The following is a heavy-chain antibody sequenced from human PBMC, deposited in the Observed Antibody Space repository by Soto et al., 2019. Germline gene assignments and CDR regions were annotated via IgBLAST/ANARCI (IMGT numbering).Heavy chain of an antibody. D-gene: IGHD3-3*01. Sequence: SGPTLVNPTQTLTLTCTFSGFSLSTSGVGVGWIRQPPGKALEWLALIYWDDDKRYSPSLKSRLTITKDTSKNQVVLTMTNMDPVDTATYYCAHSHYDFWSGYYERWFDPWGQGTLVTVSS. CDR2: IYWDDDK. V-gene: IGHV2-5*02. CDR3: AHSHYDFWSGYYERWFDP. CDR1: GFSLSTSGVG. J-gene: IGHJ5*02.